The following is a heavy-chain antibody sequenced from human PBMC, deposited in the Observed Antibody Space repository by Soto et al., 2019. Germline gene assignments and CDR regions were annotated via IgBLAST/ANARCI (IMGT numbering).Heavy chain of an antibody. CDR3: ARVGGSGWIFDY. CDR2: KWYDGSNK. CDR1: GFTFSSYG. J-gene: IGHJ4*02. Sequence: QVQLVESGGGVVQPGRSLRLSCAASGFTFSSYGMHWVRQAPGKGLEWVAVKWYDGSNKYYADSVKGRFTISRDNSKNTLYLQMNSLRAEDTAVYYCARVGGSGWIFDYWGQGTLVTVSS. D-gene: IGHD6-19*01. V-gene: IGHV3-33*01.